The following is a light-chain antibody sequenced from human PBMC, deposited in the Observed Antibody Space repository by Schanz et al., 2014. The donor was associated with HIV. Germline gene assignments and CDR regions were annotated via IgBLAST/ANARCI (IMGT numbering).Light chain of an antibody. CDR2: SND. V-gene: IGLV1-44*01. Sequence: QSLLTQPPSASGTPGQRVTISCSGSSSDIGSNTVNWYQQPPGTAPKLLIYSNDQRPSGVPDRFSASKSGTSASLAISGLQSEDEADYYCEAWDDSLSAWVFGGGTKLTVL. CDR3: EAWDDSLSAWV. J-gene: IGLJ3*02. CDR1: SSDIGSNT.